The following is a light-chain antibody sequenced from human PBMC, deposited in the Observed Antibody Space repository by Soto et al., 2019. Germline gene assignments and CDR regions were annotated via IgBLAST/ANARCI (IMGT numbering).Light chain of an antibody. V-gene: IGLV3-27*01. Sequence: SYELTQPSSVSVSSGQTARITCSGDVLAKKYARWFQQKPGQAPVLVIYKDTERPSGIPERFSGSSSGPTVTLTISGAQVEDEADYYCYSAADNNAVFGGGTKLTVL. J-gene: IGLJ2*01. CDR2: KDT. CDR3: YSAADNNAV. CDR1: VLAKKY.